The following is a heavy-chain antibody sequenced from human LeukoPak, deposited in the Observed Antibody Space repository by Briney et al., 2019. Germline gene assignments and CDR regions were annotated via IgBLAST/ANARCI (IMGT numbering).Heavy chain of an antibody. CDR3: AKTGSTIAARPPDY. D-gene: IGHD6-6*01. J-gene: IGHJ4*02. CDR2: IYYSGST. CDR1: GGSISSYY. Sequence: SETLSLTCTVSGGSISSYYWSWIRQPPGKGLEWIGYIYYSGSTNYNPSLKSRVTISLDTSKNQFSLKLTSVTAADTAVYYCAKTGSTIAARPPDYWGQGTLVTVSP. V-gene: IGHV4-59*12.